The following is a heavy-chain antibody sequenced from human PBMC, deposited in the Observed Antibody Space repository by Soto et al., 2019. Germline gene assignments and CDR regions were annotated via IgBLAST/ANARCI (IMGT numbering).Heavy chain of an antibody. CDR3: ARDRGYNWNYGWFDP. Sequence: QVQLVQSGAEVKKPGASVKVSCKASGYTFTSYGISWVRQAPGQGLEGMGRISAYNGNTNYAQKLQGRVTMTTDTSASTAYMELRSLRSDHTAVYYCARDRGYNWNYGWFDPWGQGTLVTVSS. CDR1: GYTFTSYG. V-gene: IGHV1-18*01. CDR2: ISAYNGNT. J-gene: IGHJ5*02. D-gene: IGHD1-7*01.